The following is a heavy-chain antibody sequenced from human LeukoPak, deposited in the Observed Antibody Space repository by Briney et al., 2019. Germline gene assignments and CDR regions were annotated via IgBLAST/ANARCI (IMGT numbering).Heavy chain of an antibody. D-gene: IGHD2-2*03. J-gene: IGHJ6*03. CDR1: GYTFTNYW. V-gene: IGHV5-51*01. CDR2: IYPGDSDP. CDR3: ARLGYCGSTSCHRSIVFYYYYVDV. Sequence: GESLKISCKGSGYTFTNYWIGWVRQIPGKGLEWMGIIYPGDSDPRYSPSFQGQVTISVDKSISTAYLQWSSLQASDTAMYYCARLGYCGSTSCHRSIVFYYYYVDVWGKGATVTVSS.